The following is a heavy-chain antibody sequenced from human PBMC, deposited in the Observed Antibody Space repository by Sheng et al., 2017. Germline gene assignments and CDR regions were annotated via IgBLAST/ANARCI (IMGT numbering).Heavy chain of an antibody. D-gene: IGHD3-9*01. CDR3: AGETRYDILTGYYYYYYGMDV. CDR1: GFTVSSNY. Sequence: EVQLVESGGGLVXPGGSLRLSCAASGFTVSSNYMSWVRQAPGKGLEWVSVIYSGGSTYYADSVKGRFTISRDNSKNTLYLQMNSLRAEDTAVYYCAGETRYDILTGYYYYYYGMDVWGQGTTVTVSS. J-gene: IGHJ6*02. V-gene: IGHV3-66*01. CDR2: IYSGGST.